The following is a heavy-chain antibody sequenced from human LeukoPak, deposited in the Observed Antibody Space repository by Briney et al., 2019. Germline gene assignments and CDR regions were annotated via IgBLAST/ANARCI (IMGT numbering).Heavy chain of an antibody. V-gene: IGHV4-39*07. CDR2: ISYTGRT. CDR3: ARRGSRTYYYGSGSYCDY. Sequence: SETLSLTCTVSGGSISSDAYYINWIRQTPGKGLECIGNISYTGRTSYNPSLKSRVTISVDTSKNQFSLKLSSVTAADTAVYYCARRGSRTYYYGSGSYCDYWGQGTLVTVSS. J-gene: IGHJ4*02. D-gene: IGHD3-10*01. CDR1: GGSISSDAYY.